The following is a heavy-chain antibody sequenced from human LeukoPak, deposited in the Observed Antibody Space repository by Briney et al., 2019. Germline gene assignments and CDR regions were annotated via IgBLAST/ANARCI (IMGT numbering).Heavy chain of an antibody. V-gene: IGHV4-59*01. CDR3: ARMVPDYDFWSGYYLGYFDY. CDR2: IYYSGST. J-gene: IGHJ4*02. CDR1: GGSISSYY. D-gene: IGHD3-3*01. Sequence: PSETLSLTCTVSGGSISSYYWSWIRQPPGKGLEWIGYIYYSGSTNYNPSLKGRVTISVDTSKNQFSLKLSSVTAADTAVYCCARMVPDYDFWSGYYLGYFDYWGQGTLVTVSS.